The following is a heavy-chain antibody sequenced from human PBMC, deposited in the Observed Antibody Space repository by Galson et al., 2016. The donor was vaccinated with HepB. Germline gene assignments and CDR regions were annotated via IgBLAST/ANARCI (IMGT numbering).Heavy chain of an antibody. J-gene: IGHJ4*02. V-gene: IGHV4-61*02. D-gene: IGHD3-22*01. CDR2: ISTSGST. CDR3: ARGGGEDDSAVVSVFDY. Sequence: TLSLTCTVSGGSISSGIFYWSWIRQPAGKGLEWIGRISTSGSTNYNPSLTSRVTISVDTSQDQFSLILHSVTAADTAVYYCARGGGEDDSAVVSVFDYWGQGILVTVSS. CDR1: GGSISSGIFY.